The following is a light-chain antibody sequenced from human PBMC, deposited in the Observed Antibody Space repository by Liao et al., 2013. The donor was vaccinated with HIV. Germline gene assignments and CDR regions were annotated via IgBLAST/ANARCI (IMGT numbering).Light chain of an antibody. CDR1: KLGDKY. CDR2: EDT. CDR3: QTWDTGTGV. J-gene: IGLJ1*01. Sequence: SYELTQPPSVSVSPGQTASITCSGDKLGDKYVCWYQQKPGQSPLLVIYEDTKRPSGIPERFSGSNSGTTATLAISGAQALDEADYYCQTWDTGTGVFGTGTKVTV. V-gene: IGLV3-1*01.